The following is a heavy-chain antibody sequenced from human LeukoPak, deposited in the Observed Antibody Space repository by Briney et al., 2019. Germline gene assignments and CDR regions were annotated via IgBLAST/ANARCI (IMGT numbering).Heavy chain of an antibody. CDR1: DYTFSRYG. CDR2: ISAYNGNT. CDR3: ARTYSDDSRDLDY. J-gene: IGHJ4*02. V-gene: IGHV1-18*01. D-gene: IGHD3-22*01. Sequence: GASVKVSCKASDYTFSRYGISWVRQAPGQGLEWMGWISAYNGNTNHAQKLQDRVTMTTDTSTSTAYMELRSLRSDDTAVYYCARTYSDDSRDLDYWGQGTLVTVSS.